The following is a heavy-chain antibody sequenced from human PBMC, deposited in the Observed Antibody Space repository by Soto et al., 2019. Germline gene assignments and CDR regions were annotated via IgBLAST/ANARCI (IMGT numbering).Heavy chain of an antibody. CDR2: ISYDGSNK. Sequence: QVQLVESGGGVVQPGRSLRLSCAASGFTFSSYAMHWVRQAPGKGLEWVAVISYDGSNKYYADSVKGRFTISRDNSKNTLYLQTNSLRAEDTAVYYCARDQVLWFGEGGQGTLVTVSS. J-gene: IGHJ4*02. CDR3: ARDQVLWFGE. V-gene: IGHV3-30-3*01. CDR1: GFTFSSYA. D-gene: IGHD3-10*01.